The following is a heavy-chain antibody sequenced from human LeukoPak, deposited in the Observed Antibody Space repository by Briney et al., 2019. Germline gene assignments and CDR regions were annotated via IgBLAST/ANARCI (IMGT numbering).Heavy chain of an antibody. V-gene: IGHV3-9*01. Sequence: GGSLRLSCAASGFTFDDYAMHWVRQAPGKGLEWVSGISWNSGSIGYADSVKGRFTISRDNAKNSLYLQMNSLRAEDTALYYCVGFGDGYNAVFDYWGQGTLVTVSS. CDR2: ISWNSGSI. CDR3: VGFGDGYNAVFDY. J-gene: IGHJ4*02. D-gene: IGHD5-24*01. CDR1: GFTFDDYA.